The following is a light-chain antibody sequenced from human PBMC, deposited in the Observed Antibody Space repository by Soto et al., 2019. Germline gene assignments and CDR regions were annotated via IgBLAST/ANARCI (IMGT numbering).Light chain of an antibody. J-gene: IGKJ2*01. CDR3: QQYNSYSRNT. CDR2: KAS. CDR1: QSISSW. V-gene: IGKV1-5*03. Sequence: DIQMTQSPSTLSASVGDRVTITCRASQSISSWLAWYQQKPGKAPKLLIYKASSLESGGPSRFSGSGSGTGFTLTISSLQPDDFASYYCQQYNSYSRNTFGQGTKLEIK.